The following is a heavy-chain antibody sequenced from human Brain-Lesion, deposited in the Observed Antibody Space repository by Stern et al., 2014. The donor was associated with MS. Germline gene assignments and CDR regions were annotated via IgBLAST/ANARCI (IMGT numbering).Heavy chain of an antibody. J-gene: IGHJ4*02. CDR1: GFNFRSYW. Sequence: EMQLVESGGGLVQPGGSLRLSCAASGFNFRSYWMHWVRQFPEKGLFWVSQINRDGSDTSYADSVKGRFSISRDNIRNMLYLRMTSLRAEDTAVYYCARGVGDYWGQGARVTVSS. CDR2: INRDGSDT. V-gene: IGHV3-74*02. D-gene: IGHD3-16*01. CDR3: ARGVGDY.